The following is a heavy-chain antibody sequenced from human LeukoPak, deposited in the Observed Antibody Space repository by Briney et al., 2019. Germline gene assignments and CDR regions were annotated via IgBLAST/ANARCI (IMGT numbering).Heavy chain of an antibody. Sequence: PGGSLRLSCAASGFTFSDYYMSWIRQAPGKGLEWPSYISSGGSSISYADSVQGRFTISRDNAKNSLYLQMNSLRAEDTAMYYCAREMVATADYWGQGTLVTVSS. CDR3: AREMVATADY. D-gene: IGHD5-12*01. J-gene: IGHJ4*02. CDR2: ISSGGSSI. V-gene: IGHV3-11*04. CDR1: GFTFSDYY.